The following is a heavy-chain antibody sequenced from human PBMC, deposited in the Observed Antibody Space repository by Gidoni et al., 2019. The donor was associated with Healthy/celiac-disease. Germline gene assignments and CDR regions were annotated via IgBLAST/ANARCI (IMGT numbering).Heavy chain of an antibody. CDR2: IYSGGST. Sequence: VQLVESGGGLIQPGRSLRLSCAASGFTVSSNYMSWVRQAPGKGLEWVSVIYSGGSTFYADSVKGRFTFSRDNSKSTLYLQMNSLRAEDTAVYYCAREGGGYAFDIWGQGTMVTVSS. CDR3: AREGGGYAFDI. D-gene: IGHD3-16*01. CDR1: GFTVSSNY. J-gene: IGHJ3*02. V-gene: IGHV3-53*01.